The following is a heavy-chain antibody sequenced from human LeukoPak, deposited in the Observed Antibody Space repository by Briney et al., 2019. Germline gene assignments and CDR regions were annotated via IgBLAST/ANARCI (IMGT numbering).Heavy chain of an antibody. CDR3: ARGRPGYYFDY. J-gene: IGHJ4*02. D-gene: IGHD1-14*01. V-gene: IGHV3-66*01. CDR1: GFTVSSNY. CDR2: IYSAGST. Sequence: GGSLRLSCAASGFTVSSNYMSWVRQTPGKGLEWVSIIYSAGSTYYADSVKGRFTISRDNSKNTLYLQMNSLRAEDTAVYYCARGRPGYYFDYWDQGTLVTVSS.